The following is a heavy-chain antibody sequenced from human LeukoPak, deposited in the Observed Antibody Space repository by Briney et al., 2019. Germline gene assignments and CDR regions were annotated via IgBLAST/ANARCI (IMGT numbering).Heavy chain of an antibody. Sequence: SVKVSCKASGGTFSSYAIGWVRQAPGQGLEWMGRIIPIFGIANYAQKFQGRVTITADKSTSTAYMELSSLRSEDTAVYYCAREGLRSFKWFDPWGQGTLVTVSS. CDR1: GGTFSSYA. CDR2: IIPIFGIA. J-gene: IGHJ5*02. V-gene: IGHV1-69*04. CDR3: AREGLRSFKWFDP. D-gene: IGHD4-17*01.